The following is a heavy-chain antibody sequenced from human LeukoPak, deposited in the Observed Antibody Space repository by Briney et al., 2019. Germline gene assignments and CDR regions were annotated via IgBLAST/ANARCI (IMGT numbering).Heavy chain of an antibody. CDR3: ARHQYYDSSGFLGY. D-gene: IGHD3-22*01. CDR2: IYYSGST. V-gene: IGHV4-39*01. CDR1: XGSISSSSYY. Sequence: SEXLSLXXTXXXGSISSSSYYWGWIRQPPGKGLEWIGSIYYSGSTYYNPSLKSRVTISVDTSKNQFSLKLSSVTAADTAVYYCARHQYYDSSGFLGYWGQGTLVTVSS. J-gene: IGHJ4*02.